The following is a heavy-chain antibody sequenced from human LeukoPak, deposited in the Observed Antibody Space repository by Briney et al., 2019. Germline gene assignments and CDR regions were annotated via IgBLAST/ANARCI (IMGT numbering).Heavy chain of an antibody. V-gene: IGHV3-66*01. CDR1: GFTFSSYA. CDR3: ARGVHGDYFDY. D-gene: IGHD3-16*01. CDR2: IYSGGST. Sequence: GGSLRLSCAASGFTFSSYAMSWVRQAPGKGLEWVSVIYSGGSTYYADSVKGRFTISRDNSKNTLYLQMNSLRAEDTAVYYCARGVHGDYFDYWGQGTLVTVSS. J-gene: IGHJ4*02.